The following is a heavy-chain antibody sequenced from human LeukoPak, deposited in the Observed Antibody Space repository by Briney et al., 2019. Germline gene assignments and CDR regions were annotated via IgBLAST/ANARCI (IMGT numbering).Heavy chain of an antibody. V-gene: IGHV4-34*01. CDR3: ARGPKYYGSGSYYTYYYYGMDV. CDR1: GGSFSGYY. CDR2: INHSGST. J-gene: IGHJ6*02. Sequence: SETLSLTRAVYGGSFSGYYWSWIRQPPGKGLEWIGEINHSGSTNYNPSLKSRVTISVDTSKNQFSLKLSSVTAADTAVYYCARGPKYYGSGSYYTYYYYGMDVWGQGTTVTVSS. D-gene: IGHD3-10*01.